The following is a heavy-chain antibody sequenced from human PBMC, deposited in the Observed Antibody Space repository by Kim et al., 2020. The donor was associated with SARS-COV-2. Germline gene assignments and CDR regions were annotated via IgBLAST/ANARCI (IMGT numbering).Heavy chain of an antibody. J-gene: IGHJ6*02. V-gene: IGHV1-3*01. Sequence: ASVKVSCKASGYTFTSYAMHWVRQAPGQRLEWMGWINAGNGNTKYSQKFQGRVTITRDTSASTAYMELSSLRSEDTAVYYCARGAALIPLFPENLGMDVWGQGTTVTVSS. D-gene: IGHD2-15*01. CDR1: GYTFTSYA. CDR3: ARGAALIPLFPENLGMDV. CDR2: INAGNGNT.